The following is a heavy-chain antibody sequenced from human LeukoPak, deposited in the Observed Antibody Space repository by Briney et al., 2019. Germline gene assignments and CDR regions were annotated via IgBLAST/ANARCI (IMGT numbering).Heavy chain of an antibody. D-gene: IGHD3-3*01. CDR3: ATYITIFGVVIQANY. Sequence: SETLSLTCTVSGGSISSSRYSWGWIRQPPGKGLEWIGSIYYSGSTYYNPSLKSRVTISVDTSKNQFSLKLSSVTAADTAVYYCATYITIFGVVIQANYWGQGTLVTVSS. CDR1: GGSISSSRYS. J-gene: IGHJ4*02. V-gene: IGHV4-39*01. CDR2: IYYSGST.